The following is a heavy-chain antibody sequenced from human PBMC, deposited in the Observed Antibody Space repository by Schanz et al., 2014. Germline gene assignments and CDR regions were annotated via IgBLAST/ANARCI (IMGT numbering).Heavy chain of an antibody. CDR3: AKGRFGELSDFDI. J-gene: IGHJ3*02. V-gene: IGHV3-30*14. Sequence: QVQLVESGGGVVQPGRSLRLSCAASGFTFSSYALHWVRQAPGKGLEWVAFVPCDGSQKFYADSVKGRFTISRDNSKNTVYLQMNSLRPGDAAVYYCAKGRFGELSDFDIWGQGTMVTVSS. CDR1: GFTFSSYA. CDR2: VPCDGSQK. D-gene: IGHD3-10*01.